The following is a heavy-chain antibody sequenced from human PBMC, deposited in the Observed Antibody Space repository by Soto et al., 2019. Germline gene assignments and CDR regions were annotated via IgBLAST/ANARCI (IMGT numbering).Heavy chain of an antibody. CDR3: AKDLYYYGSGTAFDY. V-gene: IGHV3-23*01. D-gene: IGHD3-10*01. Sequence: GGSLRLSCAASGFTFSSYAMSWVRQAPGKGLEWVSAISGSGGSTYYADSVKGRFTISRDNSKNTLYLQMNSLRAEDTAVYYCAKDLYYYGSGTAFDYWGQGTLVTVSS. CDR1: GFTFSSYA. J-gene: IGHJ4*02. CDR2: ISGSGGST.